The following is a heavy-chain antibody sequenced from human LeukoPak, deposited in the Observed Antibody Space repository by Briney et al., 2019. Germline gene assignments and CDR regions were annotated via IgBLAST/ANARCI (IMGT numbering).Heavy chain of an antibody. D-gene: IGHD2-2*01. CDR1: GGSISSSSYY. V-gene: IGHV4-39*07. Sequence: SETLSLTCTVSGGSISSSSYYWGWIRQPPGRGLEWIGSIYYSGSTYYNPSLKSRVTISVDTSKNQFSLKLSSVTAADTAVYYCARGSCLSSSTSCYHYYWGQGTLVTVSS. CDR2: IYYSGST. CDR3: ARGSCLSSSTSCYHYY. J-gene: IGHJ4*02.